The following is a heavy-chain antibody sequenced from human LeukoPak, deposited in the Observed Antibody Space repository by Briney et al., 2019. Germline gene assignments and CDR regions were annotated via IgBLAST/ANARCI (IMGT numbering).Heavy chain of an antibody. CDR1: GFTFSSYS. J-gene: IGHJ6*03. CDR3: ARNPPTDTIFGVVIIAYYVDV. D-gene: IGHD3-3*01. Sequence: GGSLRLSCAASGFTFSSYSMNWVRQAPGKGLEWVSYISSSSSTIYYADSVKGRFTISRDNAKNSLYLQMNSLRAEDTAVYYCARNPPTDTIFGVVIIAYYVDVWGKGTTVTVSS. CDR2: ISSSSSTI. V-gene: IGHV3-48*04.